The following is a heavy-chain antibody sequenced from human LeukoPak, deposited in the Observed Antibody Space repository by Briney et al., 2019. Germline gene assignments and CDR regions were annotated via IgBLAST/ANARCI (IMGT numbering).Heavy chain of an antibody. CDR2: IWYDGSNK. CDR1: RFSFRSYG. D-gene: IGHD6-19*01. J-gene: IGHJ4*02. CDR3: ASLRRDSSGWYYFDY. Sequence: GGSLRLSCAASRFSFRSYGMHWVRQAPGKGLEWVAVIWYDGSNKYYADSVKGRFTISRDNSKNTLYLQMNSLRGEDTAVYYCASLRRDSSGWYYFDYWGQGTLVTVSS. V-gene: IGHV3-33*01.